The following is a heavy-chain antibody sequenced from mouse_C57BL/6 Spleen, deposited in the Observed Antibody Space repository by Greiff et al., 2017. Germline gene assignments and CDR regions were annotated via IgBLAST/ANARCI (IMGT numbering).Heavy chain of an antibody. V-gene: IGHV1-5*01. CDR1: GYTFTSYW. Sequence: VQLQQPGAELVKPGASVKMSCKASGYTFTSYWITWVKPRPGQGLEWIGAIYPGNSDTSYNQKFKGKAKLTAVTSASTAYMELSSLTNEDSAVYYCTPYYYGSSQFAYWGQGTLVTVSA. J-gene: IGHJ3*01. D-gene: IGHD1-1*01. CDR2: IYPGNSDT. CDR3: TPYYYGSSQFAY.